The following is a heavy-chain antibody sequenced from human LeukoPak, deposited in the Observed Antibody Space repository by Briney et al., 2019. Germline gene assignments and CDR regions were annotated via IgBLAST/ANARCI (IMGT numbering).Heavy chain of an antibody. D-gene: IGHD3-10*01. CDR3: ARDQPAMVRGVNNNWFDP. V-gene: IGHV4-59*12. Sequence: SETPSLTYTVSGGSISSYYWSWIRQPPGKGLEWIGYIYYSGSTNYNPSLKSRVTISVDTSKNQFSLKLSSVTAADTAVYYCARDQPAMVRGVNNNWFDPWGQGTLVTVSS. CDR2: IYYSGST. J-gene: IGHJ5*02. CDR1: GGSISSYY.